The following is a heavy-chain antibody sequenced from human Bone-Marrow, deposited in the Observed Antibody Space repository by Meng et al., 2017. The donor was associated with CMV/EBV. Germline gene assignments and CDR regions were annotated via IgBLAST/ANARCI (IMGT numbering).Heavy chain of an antibody. Sequence: GSLRLSCTVSGGSISSSSCYWGWIRQPPGKGLVWIGSIFYGENTFYNPSLRSRVTISVDTSKNQFSLRLSPVTAADTAVYYCARSKPVVPAAIPDYYYGMDVWGQGTTVTVSS. J-gene: IGHJ6*02. CDR1: GGSISSSSCY. CDR2: IFYGENT. V-gene: IGHV4-39*07. D-gene: IGHD2-2*02. CDR3: ARSKPVVPAAIPDYYYGMDV.